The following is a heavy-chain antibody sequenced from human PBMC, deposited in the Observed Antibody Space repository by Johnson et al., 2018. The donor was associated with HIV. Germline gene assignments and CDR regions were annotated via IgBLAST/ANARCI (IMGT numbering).Heavy chain of an antibody. J-gene: IGHJ3*02. V-gene: IGHV3-15*01. CDR2: IKSKTDGGTT. CDR1: GFTFSNAW. Sequence: VQLVESGGGLVKPGGSLRLSCVASGFTFSNAWMSWVRQAPGKGLEWVGRIKSKTDGGTTDYAAPVKGRFTISRDDSKNTLYLQINSLKTEDTAVYYCTTDHYFLDALDIWGQGTMVTVSS. D-gene: IGHD2/OR15-2a*01. CDR3: TTDHYFLDALDI.